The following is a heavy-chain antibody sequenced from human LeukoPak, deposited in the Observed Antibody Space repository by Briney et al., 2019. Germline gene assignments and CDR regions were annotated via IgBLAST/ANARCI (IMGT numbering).Heavy chain of an antibody. Sequence: PSETLSLTCTVSGGSVSSRSSYWGWIRQPPGKGLEWIGNIYYSGSTYYNPSLRSRVTMSIDTSKNRFSLKLSSVTAADTAVYYCARSPSGYWYFDLWGRGTLVTVSS. V-gene: IGHV4-39*01. CDR3: ARSPSGYWYFDL. J-gene: IGHJ2*01. D-gene: IGHD2-8*02. CDR1: GGSVSSRSSY. CDR2: IYYSGST.